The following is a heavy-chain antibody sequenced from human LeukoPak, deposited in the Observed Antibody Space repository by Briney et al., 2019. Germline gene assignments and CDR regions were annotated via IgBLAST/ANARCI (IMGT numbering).Heavy chain of an antibody. CDR3: ARWTSSSMTTNPLFGY. CDR1: GFSVSSRD. D-gene: IGHD3-10*02. Sequence: GGSLRLSCAASGFSVSSRDMSWVRQAPGKGLEWVSVIYSGGNTYYADSVKGRFTTSRDNSKNTLYLQMNSLRAGDTAVYYCARWTSSSMTTNPLFGYWGQGTLVTVSS. CDR2: IYSGGNT. V-gene: IGHV3-66*01. J-gene: IGHJ4*02.